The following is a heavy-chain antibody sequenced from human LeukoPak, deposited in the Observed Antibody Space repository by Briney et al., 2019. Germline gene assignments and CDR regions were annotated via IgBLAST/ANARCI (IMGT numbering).Heavy chain of an antibody. J-gene: IGHJ6*02. CDR2: IYHSGST. V-gene: IGHV4-30-2*01. CDR3: ARASSSWSDYYYGMDV. D-gene: IGHD6-13*01. Sequence: PSETLSLTCAVSGGSISSGGYSWSWIRQPPGKGLEWIGYIYHSGSTYYNPSLKSRVTISVDRSKNQFSLKLSSVTAADTAVYYCARASSSWSDYYYGMDVWGQGTTVTVSS. CDR1: GGSISSGGYS.